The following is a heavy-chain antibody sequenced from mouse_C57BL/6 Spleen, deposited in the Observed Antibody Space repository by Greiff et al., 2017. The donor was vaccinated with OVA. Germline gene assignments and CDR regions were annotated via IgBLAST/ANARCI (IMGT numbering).Heavy chain of an antibody. V-gene: IGHV5-16*01. Sequence: EVKLVESEGGLVQPGSSMKLSCTASGFTFSDYYMAWVRQVPEKGLEWVANINYDGSSTYYLDSLKSRFIIPRDNAKNILYLQMSSLQSEDTATYYWARDGYDEGAMDYWGQGTSVTVSS. CDR3: ARDGYDEGAMDY. CDR1: GFTFSDYY. CDR2: INYDGSST. J-gene: IGHJ4*01. D-gene: IGHD2-2*01.